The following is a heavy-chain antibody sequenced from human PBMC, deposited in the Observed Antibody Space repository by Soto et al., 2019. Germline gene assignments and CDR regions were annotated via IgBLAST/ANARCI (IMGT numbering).Heavy chain of an antibody. Sequence: SVKVSCKASGGTFSSYAISWVRQAPGQGLEWMGGIIPIFGTANYAQKFQGRVTITADGSTSTAYMELSSLRSEDTAVYYCASIYYDSSGYYFGSHAFDIWGQGTMVTVSS. D-gene: IGHD3-22*01. CDR3: ASIYYDSSGYYFGSHAFDI. V-gene: IGHV1-69*13. J-gene: IGHJ3*02. CDR1: GGTFSSYA. CDR2: IIPIFGTA.